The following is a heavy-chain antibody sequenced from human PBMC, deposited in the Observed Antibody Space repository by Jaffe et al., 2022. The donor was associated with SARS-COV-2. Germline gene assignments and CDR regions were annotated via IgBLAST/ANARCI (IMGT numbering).Heavy chain of an antibody. V-gene: IGHV5-51*01. CDR1: GYSFSTYW. D-gene: IGHD6-6*01. J-gene: IGHJ5*02. CDR2: IYPGDADT. Sequence: EVQLVQSGAEVKKPGESLKISCRGSGYSFSTYWIGWVRQMPGKGLEWMGIIYPGDADTRYSPSFQGQVTISADKSISTAYLQWSSLKASDTAMYYCARMGSIVAGLNWFDPWGQGTLVTVSS. CDR3: ARMGSIVAGLNWFDP.